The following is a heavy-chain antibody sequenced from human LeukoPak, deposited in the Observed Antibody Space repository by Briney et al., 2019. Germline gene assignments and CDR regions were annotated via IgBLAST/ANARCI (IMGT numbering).Heavy chain of an antibody. Sequence: GGSLRLSCAASGFTFSSYGMHWVRQAPGQGLEWVAVISYDGSNKYYADSVKGRFTISRDNSKNTLYLQMNSLRAEDTAVYYCAKDRVAAADLFDYWGQGTLVTVSS. CDR1: GFTFSSYG. V-gene: IGHV3-30*18. J-gene: IGHJ4*02. CDR3: AKDRVAAADLFDY. D-gene: IGHD6-13*01. CDR2: ISYDGSNK.